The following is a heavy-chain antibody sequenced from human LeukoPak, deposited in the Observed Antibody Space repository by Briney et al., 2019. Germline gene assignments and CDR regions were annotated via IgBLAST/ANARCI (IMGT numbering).Heavy chain of an antibody. Sequence: SETLSLTCTVSGGSISSYYWSWIRQSPGKGLEWIGYIYYSGGTNYNPSLKSRVTISVDTSKNQFSLKLSSVTAADTAVYYCARWTRYRKSFDYWGQGTLVTVSS. V-gene: IGHV4-59*12. CDR1: GGSISSYY. D-gene: IGHD1-14*01. CDR2: IYYSGGT. CDR3: ARWTRYRKSFDY. J-gene: IGHJ4*02.